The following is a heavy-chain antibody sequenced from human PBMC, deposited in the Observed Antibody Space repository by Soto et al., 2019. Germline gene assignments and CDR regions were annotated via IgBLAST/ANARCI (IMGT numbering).Heavy chain of an antibody. J-gene: IGHJ4*02. CDR1: GLISSKDA. CDR2: VSGSGDNT. D-gene: IGHD2-15*01. Sequence: GGSLRLSCAASGLISSKDAMSWVRHAPGKGLEWVSGVSGSGDNTYYADSVKGRFTISRDNSKNTVYLQMNILRADDSAVYYCTKESAASFDYWGQGTLVTVSS. V-gene: IGHV3-23*01. CDR3: TKESAASFDY.